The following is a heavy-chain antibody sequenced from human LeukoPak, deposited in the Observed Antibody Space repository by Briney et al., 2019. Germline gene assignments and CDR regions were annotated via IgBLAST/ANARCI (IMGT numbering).Heavy chain of an antibody. D-gene: IGHD2-15*01. Sequence: SETLSLTCTVSGYLSTGYYWGWIRQPPGKGLEWIGSIYYSGSTYYNPSLKSRVTISVDTSKNQFSLKLGSVTAADTAVYYCGRVGYCSRGSCLTTLYYYYMDVWGKGTTVTVSS. V-gene: IGHV4-38-2*02. CDR3: GRVGYCSRGSCLTTLYYYYMDV. J-gene: IGHJ6*03. CDR1: GYLSTGYY. CDR2: IYYSGST.